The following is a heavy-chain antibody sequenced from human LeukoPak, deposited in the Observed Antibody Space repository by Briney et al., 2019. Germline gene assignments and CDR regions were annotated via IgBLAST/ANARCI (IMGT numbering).Heavy chain of an antibody. V-gene: IGHV1-46*01. D-gene: IGHD2-21*02. Sequence: ASVKVSCKASGYIFTGYYMHWVRQAPGQGLEWMGWINPTGGSTSYAQKFQGRVTMTRDTSTSTVYMELSSLRSEDTAVYYCARDHYHKIHSVMVTAPDYWGQGTLVIVSS. CDR3: ARDHYHKIHSVMVTAPDY. CDR2: INPTGGST. J-gene: IGHJ4*02. CDR1: GYIFTGYY.